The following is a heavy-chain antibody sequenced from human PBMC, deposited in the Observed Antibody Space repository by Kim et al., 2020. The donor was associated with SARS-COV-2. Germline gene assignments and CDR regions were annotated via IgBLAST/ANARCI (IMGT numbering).Heavy chain of an antibody. Sequence: GGSLRLSCAASRFTFSNYAMNWVRQTPGKGLEWVSSISDSGGSRYYADSVNGRFTISRDNSKDTLYLQMSNLRAEDTALYYCAKGDCSSASCYTTDNWGRGALVTVSS. CDR1: RFTFSNYA. V-gene: IGHV3-23*01. D-gene: IGHD2-2*02. CDR3: AKGDCSSASCYTTDN. J-gene: IGHJ4*02. CDR2: ISDSGGSR.